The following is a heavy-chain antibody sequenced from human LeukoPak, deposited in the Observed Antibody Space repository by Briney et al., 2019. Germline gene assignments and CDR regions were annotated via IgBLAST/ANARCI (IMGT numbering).Heavy chain of an antibody. D-gene: IGHD2-2*01. Sequence: SETLSLTCAVYGGSFSGYYWSWIRQPPGKGLEWIGETSHSGSTNYNPSLESRVTISVDTSKKQFSLKLTSVTAADTAVYFCARRYCSTTSCYYAFDIWGQGTMVTVSS. CDR3: ARRYCSTTSCYYAFDI. CDR2: TSHSGST. J-gene: IGHJ3*02. V-gene: IGHV4-34*01. CDR1: GGSFSGYY.